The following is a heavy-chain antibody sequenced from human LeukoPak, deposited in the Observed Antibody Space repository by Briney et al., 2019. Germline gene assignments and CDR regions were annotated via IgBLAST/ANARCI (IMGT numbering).Heavy chain of an antibody. CDR2: INPTSGGT. CDR1: AYTFTNYF. Sequence: ASVKVSCKASAYTFTNYFIHWVRQAPGQGLEWMGRINPTSGGTNLAQKFQGRVSMSRDTSITTGYMELSRLTSDDTAVYYCMTSPVNGSGTWGQGTLVTVSS. V-gene: IGHV1-2*06. J-gene: IGHJ4*02. CDR3: MTSPVNGSGT. D-gene: IGHD3-10*01.